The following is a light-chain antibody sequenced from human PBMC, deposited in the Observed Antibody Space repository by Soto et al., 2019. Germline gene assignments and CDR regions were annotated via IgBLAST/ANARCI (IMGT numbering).Light chain of an antibody. V-gene: IGLV3-25*02. CDR2: KDS. J-gene: IGLJ3*02. Sequence: SYELTQPPSVSLSPGQTAKITCSGDALPKQYAYWYQQKSGQAPVLVIYKDSERPSGIPERFSGSSSGTTVTLIISGVQAEDEADYYCQSADSSGADVVFGGGTQLTVL. CDR1: ALPKQY. CDR3: QSADSSGADVV.